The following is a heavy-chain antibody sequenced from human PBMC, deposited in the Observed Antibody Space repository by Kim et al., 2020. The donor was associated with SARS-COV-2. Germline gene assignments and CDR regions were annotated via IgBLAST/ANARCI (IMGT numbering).Heavy chain of an antibody. CDR3: ARGRKGNYVY. V-gene: IGHV4-59*13. J-gene: IGHJ4*02. D-gene: IGHD1-7*01. CDR2: IYYSGST. CDR1: GGSISSYY. Sequence: SETLSLTCTVSGGSISSYYWSWIRQPPGKGLEWIGYIYYSGSTNYNPSLKSRVTISVDTSKNQFSLKLSSVTAADTAVYYCARGRKGNYVYWGQGTLVTV.